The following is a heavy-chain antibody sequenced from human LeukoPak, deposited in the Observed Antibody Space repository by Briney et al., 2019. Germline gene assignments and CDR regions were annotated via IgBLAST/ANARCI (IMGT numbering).Heavy chain of an antibody. J-gene: IGHJ4*02. Sequence: GGSLRLSCAASGFVFNTYAMHWVHQAPGKGLEWVALISYDGRNTYNADSVKGRFNISRDNSKNTLYLHMGSLRPDDTAIYYCARVLLTGDFYFDLWGQGTRVTVST. CDR3: ARVLLTGDFYFDL. CDR2: ISYDGRNT. V-gene: IGHV3-30*04. CDR1: GFVFNTYA. D-gene: IGHD4/OR15-4a*01.